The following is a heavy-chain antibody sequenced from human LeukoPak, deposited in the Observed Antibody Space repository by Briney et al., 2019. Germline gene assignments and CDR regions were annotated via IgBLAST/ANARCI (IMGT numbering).Heavy chain of an antibody. CDR1: GFTFSSYA. Sequence: LPGGSLRLSCAASGFTFSSYAMSWVRQAPGKGLEWVSAISGSGGSTYYADSVKGRFTISRDNSKNTLYLQMNSLRAEDTAVYYCAKDLAPRRYYYYYMDVRGKGTTVTVSS. CDR3: AKDLAPRRYYYYYMDV. J-gene: IGHJ6*03. CDR2: ISGSGGST. V-gene: IGHV3-23*01.